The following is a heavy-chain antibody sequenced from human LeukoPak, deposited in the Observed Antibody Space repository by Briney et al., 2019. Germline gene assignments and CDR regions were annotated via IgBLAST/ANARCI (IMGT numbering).Heavy chain of an antibody. J-gene: IGHJ6*02. D-gene: IGHD3-10*01. V-gene: IGHV3-48*04. Sequence: GGSLRLSCAASGFTFSSYSMNWVRQAPGKGLEWVSYISSSSSTIYYADSVKGRFTISRDNAKNSLYLQMNSLRAEDTAVYYCASHSLLWFGELLSAPDYYGMDVWGQGTTVTVSS. CDR2: ISSSSSTI. CDR3: ASHSLLWFGELLSAPDYYGMDV. CDR1: GFTFSSYS.